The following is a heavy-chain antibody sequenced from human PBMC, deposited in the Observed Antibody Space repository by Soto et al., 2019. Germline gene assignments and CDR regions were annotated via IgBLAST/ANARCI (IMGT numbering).Heavy chain of an antibody. CDR2: IFDSGST. Sequence: QVQLQESGPGLVKPSETLSLTCTVSGGSISGGVHSWSWIRQPPGKGLEWIGHIFDSGSTCYNQSLKSRLTISVDTSKNQFSLRLSSVTAADTAVYYCAREIMPLPNDWYFDLWGRGTLVTVSS. D-gene: IGHD2-8*01. V-gene: IGHV4-30-4*01. J-gene: IGHJ2*01. CDR3: AREIMPLPNDWYFDL. CDR1: GGSISGGVHS.